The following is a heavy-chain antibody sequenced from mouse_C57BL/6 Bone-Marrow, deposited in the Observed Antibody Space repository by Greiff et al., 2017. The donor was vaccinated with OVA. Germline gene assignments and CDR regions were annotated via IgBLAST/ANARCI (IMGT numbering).Heavy chain of an antibody. CDR3: ARQGYGTWYFDV. CDR2: ISNLAYSI. V-gene: IGHV5-15*01. J-gene: IGHJ1*03. D-gene: IGHD2-10*02. Sequence: EVKLMESGGGLVQPGGSLKLSCAASGFTFSDYGMAWVRQAPRKGPEWVAFISNLAYSIYYADTVTGRFTISRENAKNTLYLEMSSLRSEDTAMYYCARQGYGTWYFDVWGTGTTVTVSS. CDR1: GFTFSDYG.